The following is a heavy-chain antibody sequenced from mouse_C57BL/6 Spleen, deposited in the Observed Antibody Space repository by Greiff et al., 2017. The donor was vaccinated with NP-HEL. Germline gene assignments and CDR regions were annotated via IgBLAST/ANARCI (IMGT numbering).Heavy chain of an antibody. J-gene: IGHJ4*01. D-gene: IGHD1-1*01. Sequence: EVQLVESGGGLVKPGGSLKLSCAASGFTFSDYGMHWVRQAPEKGLEWVAYISSGSSTIYYADTVKGRFTISRDNAKNTLSLQMTSLRSEDTAMYYCAKAPSYGSSAFYAMDYWGQGTSVTVSS. CDR1: GFTFSDYG. CDR2: ISSGSSTI. CDR3: AKAPSYGSSAFYAMDY. V-gene: IGHV5-17*01.